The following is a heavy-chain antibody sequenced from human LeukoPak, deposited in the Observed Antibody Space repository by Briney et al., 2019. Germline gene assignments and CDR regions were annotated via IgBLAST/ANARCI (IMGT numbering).Heavy chain of an antibody. V-gene: IGHV4-39*01. CDR1: GGSISSSSHY. Sequence: SETLSLTCTVSGGSISSSSHYWGWIRQPPGKGLEWIVCIYYSGSTYYNPSLKSRVTISVDTSKNQFSLKLSSVTAADTAVYYCARQRTIAAAMYYFDYWGQGTLVTVSS. J-gene: IGHJ4*02. D-gene: IGHD6-13*01. CDR2: IYYSGST. CDR3: ARQRTIAAAMYYFDY.